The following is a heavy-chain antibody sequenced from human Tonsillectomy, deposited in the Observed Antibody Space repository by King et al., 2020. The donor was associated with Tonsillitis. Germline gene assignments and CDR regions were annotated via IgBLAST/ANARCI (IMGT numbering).Heavy chain of an antibody. J-gene: IGHJ4*02. CDR3: AKPTMTTTAGY. Sequence: VQLVESGGGLVQPGGSLRLSCAASGFTFSIYAMRWGRQAPGKGLEWISGISASGANTYYADSEKGRFTISRDNSRNTLSLPMNSLSVEDTAVYSCAKPTMTTTAGYWGQGPLVTVSS. V-gene: IGHV3-23*04. D-gene: IGHD3-22*01. CDR2: ISASGANT. CDR1: GFTFSIYA.